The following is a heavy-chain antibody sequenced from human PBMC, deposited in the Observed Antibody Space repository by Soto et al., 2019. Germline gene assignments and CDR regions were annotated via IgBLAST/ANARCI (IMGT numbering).Heavy chain of an antibody. J-gene: IGHJ4*02. CDR2: IYHSGST. CDR3: ARAPYSNGWYRFDL. CDR1: GYSIRNGYY. D-gene: IGHD6-19*01. V-gene: IGHV4-38-2*02. Sequence: SETLSLTCTVSGYSIRNGYYWGWIRQPPGKGLEWIGTIYHSGSTYYNPSLKSRVTISVDASENHFSLKLSSVTAADTALYYCARAPYSNGWYRFDLWGQGTLVTVSS.